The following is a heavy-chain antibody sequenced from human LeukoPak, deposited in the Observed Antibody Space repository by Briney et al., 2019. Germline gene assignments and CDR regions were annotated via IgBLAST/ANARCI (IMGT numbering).Heavy chain of an antibody. D-gene: IGHD2-15*01. CDR2: IIPILGIA. Sequence: EASVKVSCKASGGTFSSYAISWVRQAPGQGLEWMGRIIPILGIANYAQKFQGRVTITADKSTSTAYIELSSLRSEDTAVYYCARGKEVVVAATAFDYWGQGTLVTVSS. J-gene: IGHJ4*02. CDR3: ARGKEVVVAATAFDY. CDR1: GGTFSSYA. V-gene: IGHV1-69*10.